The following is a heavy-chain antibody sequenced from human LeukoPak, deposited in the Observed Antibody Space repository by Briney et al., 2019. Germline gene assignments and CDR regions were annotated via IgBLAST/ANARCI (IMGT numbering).Heavy chain of an antibody. V-gene: IGHV3-21*06. CDR1: GFSFNTYS. J-gene: IGHJ4*02. D-gene: IGHD5-24*01. CDR3: ARDFRTQLDGYSPPYHFDH. Sequence: PGGSLRLSCAAYGFSFNTYSMSWVRQASGRGLERVSSIDSTSSHIYYADSVKGRLTISRDNAKNSLFLQMNSLRVEDTAVYYCARDFRTQLDGYSPPYHFDHWGRGTLATVSS. CDR2: IDSTSSHI.